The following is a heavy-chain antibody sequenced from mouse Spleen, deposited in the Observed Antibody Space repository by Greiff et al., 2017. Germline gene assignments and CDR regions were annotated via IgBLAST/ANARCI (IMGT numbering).Heavy chain of an antibody. CDR2: IDPSDSYT. Sequence: QVQLQQSGAELVMPGASVKLSCKASGYTFTSYWMHWVKQRPGQGLEWIGEIDPSDSYTNYNQKFKGKATLTVDKSSSTAYMQLSSLTSEDSAVYYCARPTVAPFAYWGQGTLVTVSA. CDR3: ARPTVAPFAY. D-gene: IGHD1-1*01. CDR1: GYTFTSYW. V-gene: IGHV1-69*01. J-gene: IGHJ3*01.